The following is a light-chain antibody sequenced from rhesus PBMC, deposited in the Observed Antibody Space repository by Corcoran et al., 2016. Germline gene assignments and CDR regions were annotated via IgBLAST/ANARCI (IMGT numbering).Light chain of an antibody. J-gene: IGKJ1*01. Sequence: DIQMTQSPSSLSASVGDTVTITCRASQGISSSLNWFQQKPGKAPKLLIYAASSLESGVPSRFSGSGSGTEFTLTISSLQPEDFAAYYCLQHNSYPRTFGQGTKVEIK. CDR2: AAS. V-gene: IGKV1-28*01. CDR1: QGISSS. CDR3: LQHNSYPRT.